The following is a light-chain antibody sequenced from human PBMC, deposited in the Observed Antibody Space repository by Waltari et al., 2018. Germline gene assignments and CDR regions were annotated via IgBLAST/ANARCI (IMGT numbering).Light chain of an antibody. CDR3: QSYDITLTASV. CDR2: LNS. Sequence: QSVLAQPPSVSGAPGQRVTISCTGSSSNIGAGYDVHWYQQFPGTAPKLLMYLNSVRPSGVPGRFSGSKSGTSASLAITGLQAEDEADYYCQSYDITLTASVFGGGTKLTVL. CDR1: SSNIGAGYD. J-gene: IGLJ2*01. V-gene: IGLV1-40*01.